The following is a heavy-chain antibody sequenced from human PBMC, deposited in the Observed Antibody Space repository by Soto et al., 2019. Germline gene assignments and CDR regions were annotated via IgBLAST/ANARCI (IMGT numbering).Heavy chain of an antibody. V-gene: IGHV4-30-2*01. Sequence: SETLSLTSTVSGGSISNAAYSWRWIRQPPGNGLEWIGYIYPSGLPVYNPTPRSRVTISIDRSNDQFSLNLKSVTAADTAVYYCARERGGYGLFDSWGQGTLVTVSS. J-gene: IGHJ4*02. CDR3: ARERGGYGLFDS. CDR2: IYPSGLP. D-gene: IGHD5-18*01. CDR1: GGSISNAAYS.